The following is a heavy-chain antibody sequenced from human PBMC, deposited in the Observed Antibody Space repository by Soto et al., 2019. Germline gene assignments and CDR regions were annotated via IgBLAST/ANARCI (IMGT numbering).Heavy chain of an antibody. D-gene: IGHD2-15*01. CDR3: ARSEEGPYCTGDSCYNY. Sequence: GWSLRLSCASSVFTFSTYSMNWVRQAPGKGLEWVSSISSSSKYIYYADSVKGRFTISRENAKNSLFLQMNSLRAEDTAVYYCARSEEGPYCTGDSCYNYWGQGALVTVSS. CDR2: ISSSSKYI. J-gene: IGHJ4*02. V-gene: IGHV3-21*01. CDR1: VFTFSTYS.